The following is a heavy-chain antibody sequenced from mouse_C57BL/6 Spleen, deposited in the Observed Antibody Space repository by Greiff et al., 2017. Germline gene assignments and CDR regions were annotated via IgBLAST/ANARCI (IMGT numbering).Heavy chain of an antibody. Sequence: VQLQQPGAELVKPGASVKMSCKASGYTFTSYWITWVKQRPGQGLEWIGDIYPGSGSTNYNEKFKSKATLTVDTSSSTAYMQLSSLTSEDSAVYYCAREIYDGYYGFAYWGQGTLVTVSA. D-gene: IGHD2-3*01. CDR3: AREIYDGYYGFAY. CDR2: IYPGSGST. CDR1: GYTFTSYW. J-gene: IGHJ3*01. V-gene: IGHV1-55*01.